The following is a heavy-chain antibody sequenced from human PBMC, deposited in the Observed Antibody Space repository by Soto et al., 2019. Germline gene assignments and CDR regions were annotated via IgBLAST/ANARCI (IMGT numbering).Heavy chain of an antibody. Sequence: QLQLQESGSGLVKPSQTLSLTCAVSGGSISSGGYSWSWIRQPPGKGLEWIGYIYHSGSTYYNPSLKSRVTIAVDRSKNQFSLKLSSVTAADTAVYYCARDLPAANSLADLWGRGTLVTVSS. CDR1: GGSISSGGYS. CDR2: IYHSGST. J-gene: IGHJ2*01. V-gene: IGHV4-30-2*01. CDR3: ARDLPAANSLADL. D-gene: IGHD2-2*01.